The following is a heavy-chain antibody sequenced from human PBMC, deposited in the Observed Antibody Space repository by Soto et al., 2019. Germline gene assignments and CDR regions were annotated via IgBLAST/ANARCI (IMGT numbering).Heavy chain of an antibody. J-gene: IGHJ3*01. CDR3: AKDRCTRRGAFDV. V-gene: IGHV4-30-2*01. CDR2: ITHQGFT. CDR1: GDSIRIASYS. D-gene: IGHD6-6*01. Sequence: QLQLQESGSGLVKTSQTLSLTCAVSGDSIRIASYSWSWIRQPPGKGLEWVAYITHQGFTYFNPSLKSRLSLSVDTSMNQVSLTLTSVTAADTAVYYCAKDRCTRRGAFDVWGRGAMVTVSS.